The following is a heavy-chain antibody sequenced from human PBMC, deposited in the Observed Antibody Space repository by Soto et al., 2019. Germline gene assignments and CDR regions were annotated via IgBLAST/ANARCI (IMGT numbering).Heavy chain of an antibody. CDR3: ARSGSYPDSYFDY. J-gene: IGHJ4*02. CDR2: LYYSGNT. V-gene: IGHV4-39*01. Sequence: SETLSLTCAVSGASVSSGSYHWGWIRQPPGKGLEWIGSLYYSGNTYYNPSLKSRVTMSADTSKNQFSPKLNSVTATDTAVYYCARSGSYPDSYFDYWGQGTLVTVSS. CDR1: GASVSSGSYH. D-gene: IGHD1-26*01.